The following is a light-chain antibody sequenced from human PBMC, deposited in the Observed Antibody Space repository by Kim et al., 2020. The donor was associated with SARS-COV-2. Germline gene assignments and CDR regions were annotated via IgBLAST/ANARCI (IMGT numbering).Light chain of an antibody. CDR3: NSRDSSGDHQGV. CDR2: GEN. J-gene: IGLJ3*02. Sequence: LGQTVRITCRGDSHRTFYASWYQQKPRQAPVLVLYGENDRPSGIPDRFSGSISGDTASLTITGILAEDEADYYCNSRDSSGDHQGVFGGGTQLTVL. V-gene: IGLV3-19*01. CDR1: SHRTFY.